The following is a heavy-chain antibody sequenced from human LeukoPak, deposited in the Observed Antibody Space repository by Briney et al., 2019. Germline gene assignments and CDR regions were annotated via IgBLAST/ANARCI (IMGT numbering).Heavy chain of an antibody. CDR1: GFTFSSYE. Sequence: PGGSLRLSCAASGFTFSSYEMNWVRQAPGKGLEWVSSISSSSSYIYYADSVKGRFTISRDNAKNSLYLQMNSLRAEDTAVYYCAKDIIEDVVVNYYGMDVWGQGTTVTVSS. D-gene: IGHD3-22*01. V-gene: IGHV3-21*01. CDR2: ISSSSSYI. J-gene: IGHJ6*02. CDR3: AKDIIEDVVVNYYGMDV.